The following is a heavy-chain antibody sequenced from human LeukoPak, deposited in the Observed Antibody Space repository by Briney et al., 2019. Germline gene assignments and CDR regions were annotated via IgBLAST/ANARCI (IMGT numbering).Heavy chain of an antibody. CDR1: GGSISSSSYY. D-gene: IGHD6-19*01. CDR2: IYYSGST. V-gene: IGHV4-39*07. J-gene: IGHJ3*02. CDR3: ARDFSSGWYGDAFDI. Sequence: SETLSLTCTVSGGSISSSSYYWGWIRQPPGKGLEWIGSIYYSGSTNYNPSLKSRVTMSVDTSKNQFSLKLSSVTAADTAVYYCARDFSSGWYGDAFDIWGQGTMVTVSS.